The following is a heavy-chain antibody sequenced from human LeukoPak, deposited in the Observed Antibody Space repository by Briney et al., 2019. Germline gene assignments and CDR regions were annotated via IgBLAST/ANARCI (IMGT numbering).Heavy chain of an antibody. Sequence: ASVKVSCKASGYTFTSYYTHWLRRAPGQGLEWMGIINPSGGGTTYAPKFQGRVPMTRDTSTSTVYMELSSLTSDDTAVYYCARNGVGSGSYEPASYFYYMDVWGKGTTVTVSS. CDR2: INPSGGGT. CDR1: GYTFTSYY. J-gene: IGHJ6*03. D-gene: IGHD3-10*01. CDR3: ARNGVGSGSYEPASYFYYMDV. V-gene: IGHV1-46*01.